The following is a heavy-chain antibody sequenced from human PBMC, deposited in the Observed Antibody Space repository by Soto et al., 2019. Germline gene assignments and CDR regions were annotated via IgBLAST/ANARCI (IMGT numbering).Heavy chain of an antibody. D-gene: IGHD1-7*01. CDR1: GLTFSTYG. V-gene: IGHV3-48*02. CDR3: ARQRNCAGDV. CDR2: ITSSTTI. J-gene: IGHJ6*02. Sequence: LVESGGGLVQPGGSLRLSCEASGLTFSTYGFNWVRQAPGKGLEWVSYITSSTTIYYADSVRGRFTTSRDNAKNSLYLQMNSLRDEDTAVYYCARQRNCAGDVWGQGTTVTVSS.